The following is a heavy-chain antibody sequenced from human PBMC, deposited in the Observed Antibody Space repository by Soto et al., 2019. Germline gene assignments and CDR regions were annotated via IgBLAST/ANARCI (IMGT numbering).Heavy chain of an antibody. CDR2: INAGNGNT. J-gene: IGHJ5*02. V-gene: IGHV1-3*01. CDR3: ARDGDGKFDP. D-gene: IGHD1-26*01. CDR1: GYTFTSYA. Sequence: GASVKVSCKASGYTFTSYAMLWVRQVPGQRLEWMGWINAGNGNTKYSQKFQGRVTITRDTSASTAYMELSSLRSDDTAVYYCARDGDGKFDPWGQGTLVTVSS.